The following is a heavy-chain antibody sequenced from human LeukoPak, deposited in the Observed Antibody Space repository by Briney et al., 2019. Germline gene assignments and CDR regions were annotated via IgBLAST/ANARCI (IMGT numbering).Heavy chain of an antibody. V-gene: IGHV3-23*01. CDR1: GFTFSSYA. J-gene: IGHJ6*02. Sequence: GGSLRLSCAASGFTFSSYAMTWVRQAPGKGLEWVSVIGDSGNSAFYADSVKGRFTISRDNSKNTLYLQMNSLRAEDTAVYYCAKERLTGTNYYGMDVWGQGTTVTVSS. D-gene: IGHD1-7*01. CDR2: IGDSGNSA. CDR3: AKERLTGTNYYGMDV.